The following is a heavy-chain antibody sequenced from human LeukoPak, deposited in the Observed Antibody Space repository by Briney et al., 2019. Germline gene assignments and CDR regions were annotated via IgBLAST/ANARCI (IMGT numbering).Heavy chain of an antibody. J-gene: IGHJ4*02. CDR1: GFIFDNYG. V-gene: IGHV3-20*04. D-gene: IGHD3-22*01. Sequence: GGSPRLPCAATGFIFDNYGMSWVRQAPGKGLEWVSGINWNGAGTGYADSVKGRFTISRDKAKNSLYLQMNSLRAEDTALYYCARVTVYYDSSGYFDSWGQGALVTVSS. CDR2: INWNGAGT. CDR3: ARVTVYYDSSGYFDS.